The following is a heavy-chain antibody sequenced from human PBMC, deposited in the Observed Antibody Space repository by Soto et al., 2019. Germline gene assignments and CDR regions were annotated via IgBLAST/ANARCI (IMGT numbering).Heavy chain of an antibody. Sequence: PGGSLRLSCAASGFTFSDYYMSWIRQAPGKGLEWVSYISSSGSTIYYADSVKGRFTISRDNAKNSLYLQMNSLRAEDTAVYYCARGVVVVVAATHHYRFASWGQRTLVTVSS. D-gene: IGHD2-15*01. CDR3: ARGVVVVVAATHHYRFAS. CDR1: GFTFSDYY. CDR2: ISSSGSTI. V-gene: IGHV3-11*01. J-gene: IGHJ1*01.